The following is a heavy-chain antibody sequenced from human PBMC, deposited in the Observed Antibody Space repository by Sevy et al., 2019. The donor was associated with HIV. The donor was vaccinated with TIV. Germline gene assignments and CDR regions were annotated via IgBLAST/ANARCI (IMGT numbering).Heavy chain of an antibody. CDR1: GFTFSTYW. Sequence: GGSLTLSCAASGFTFSTYWMSWFRQAPGKGLEWVANINEDGTEKFYVDSVKGRFTMSRDNAKNSLYLQMNSLRAEDAAVYYCARDNATVSRRGLRYYYYGTDVWGQGTTVTVSS. CDR2: INEDGTEK. V-gene: IGHV3-7*01. J-gene: IGHJ6*02. D-gene: IGHD2-2*01. CDR3: ARDNATVSRRGLRYYYYGTDV.